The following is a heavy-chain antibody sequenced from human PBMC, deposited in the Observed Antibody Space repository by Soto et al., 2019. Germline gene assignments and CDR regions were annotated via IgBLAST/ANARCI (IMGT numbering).Heavy chain of an antibody. V-gene: IGHV1-69*01. J-gene: IGHJ4*02. CDR1: GGTFNSFG. CDR3: AIENWGPGGHYFDY. CDR2: IIPVFGAI. D-gene: IGHD7-27*01. Sequence: QVHVVQSGAEVKKPGSSVKVPCKAYGGTFNSFGIKWVRQAPGPGLEWVGGIIPVFGAINYAQKFRGRVTITEDASTSTSYMELSSLRSDDTAVYYCAIENWGPGGHYFDYWGQGTLVTVSS.